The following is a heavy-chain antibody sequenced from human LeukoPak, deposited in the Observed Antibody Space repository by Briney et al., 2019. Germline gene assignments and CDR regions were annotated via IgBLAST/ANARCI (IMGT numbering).Heavy chain of an antibody. CDR1: GGSISSYY. CDR3: ARDGGHYDSSGYFDY. V-gene: IGHV4-59*01. CDR2: IYYSGST. D-gene: IGHD3-22*01. Sequence: SETLSLTCTVSGGSISSYYWSWIRQPPGKGLEWIGYIYYSGSTNYNPSLKSRVTISVDTSKNQFSLKLSSVTAADTAVYYCARDGGHYDSSGYFDYWGQGTLVTVSS. J-gene: IGHJ4*02.